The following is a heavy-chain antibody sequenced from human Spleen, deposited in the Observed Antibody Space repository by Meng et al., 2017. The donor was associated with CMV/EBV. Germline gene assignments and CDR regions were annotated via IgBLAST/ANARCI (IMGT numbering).Heavy chain of an antibody. D-gene: IGHD7-27*01. V-gene: IGHV1-2*02. J-gene: IGHJ4*02. CDR1: GYTFTGHY. Sequence: KVSCKASGYTFTGHYLHWVRQAPGQGLEWLGWIYPASGGTNYAQNFQGRVTMTSDTSISTAYMELSRLRSDDTALYFCARDQNWGPGLWGQGTLVTVSS. CDR2: IYPASGGT. CDR3: ARDQNWGPGL.